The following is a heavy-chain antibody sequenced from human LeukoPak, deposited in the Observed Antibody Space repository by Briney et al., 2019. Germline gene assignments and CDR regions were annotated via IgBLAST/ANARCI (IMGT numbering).Heavy chain of an antibody. J-gene: IGHJ4*02. Sequence: GGSLRLSCAACGFTVTSNYMTWVRQAPGKGLEWVSVIYSGGGTYYADSVKGRFTISRDNSENTLYLRMHSLRAEDTAVYYCARARRGYSYVIDYWGQGTLVTVSS. CDR2: IYSGGGT. D-gene: IGHD5-18*01. CDR1: GFTVTSNY. CDR3: ARARRGYSYVIDY. V-gene: IGHV3-66*01.